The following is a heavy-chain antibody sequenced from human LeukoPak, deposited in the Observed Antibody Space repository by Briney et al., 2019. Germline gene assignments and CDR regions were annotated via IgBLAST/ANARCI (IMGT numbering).Heavy chain of an antibody. CDR1: GFTFSTYE. V-gene: IGHV3-48*03. CDR3: ASGAQSDY. J-gene: IGHJ4*02. CDR2: INNSGNTI. D-gene: IGHD1-26*01. Sequence: PGGSLRLSCAASGFTFSTYEMNWVRQAPGKWLEWVSSINNSGNTIYYADSVKGRFTISRDNSKNSLYLQMNSLRAEDTAVYYCASGAQSDYWGQGTLVTVSS.